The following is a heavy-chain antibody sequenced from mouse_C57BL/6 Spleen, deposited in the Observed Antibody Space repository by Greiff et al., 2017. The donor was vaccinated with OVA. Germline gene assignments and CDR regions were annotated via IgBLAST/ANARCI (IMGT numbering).Heavy chain of an antibody. CDR2: IYPGDGDT. CDR3: ARKGDWHYFDY. CDR1: GYAFSSSW. V-gene: IGHV1-82*01. Sequence: QVQLKQSGPELVKPGASVKISCKASGYAFSSSWMNWVKQRPGKGLEWIGRIYPGDGDTNYNGKFKGKATLTADKSSSTAYMQLSSLTSEDSAVYFCARKGDWHYFDYWGQGTTLTVSS. J-gene: IGHJ2*01. D-gene: IGHD3-3*01.